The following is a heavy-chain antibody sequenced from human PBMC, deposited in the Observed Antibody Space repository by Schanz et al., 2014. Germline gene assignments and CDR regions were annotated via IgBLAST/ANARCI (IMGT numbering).Heavy chain of an antibody. D-gene: IGHD1-26*01. CDR3: AKAVASGPTTGPFDP. Sequence: QVQLVESGGGVVQRGGSLRLSCAASGFIFSNYGMHWVRQAPGKGLEWVAFIWSDGSRTYHAESVKGRFTISRDNSRNTLYLQMDSLRDEDTALYYCAKAVASGPTTGPFDPWGQGTLVTVSS. CDR2: IWSDGSRT. J-gene: IGHJ5*02. CDR1: GFIFSNYG. V-gene: IGHV3-30*02.